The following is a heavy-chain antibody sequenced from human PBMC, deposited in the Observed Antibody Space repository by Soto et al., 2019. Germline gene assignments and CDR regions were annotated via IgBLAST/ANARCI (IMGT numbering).Heavy chain of an antibody. CDR1: GFTFSDYY. Sequence: PGGSLRLSCAASGFTFSDYYMSWIRQAPGKGLEWVSYISSSSSYTNYADSVKGRFTISRDNAKNSLYLQMNSLRAEDTAVYYCARGLQWLRDLDPGVDYWGQGTLVTVSS. CDR2: ISSSSSYT. V-gene: IGHV3-11*03. D-gene: IGHD5-12*01. CDR3: ARGLQWLRDLDPGVDY. J-gene: IGHJ4*02.